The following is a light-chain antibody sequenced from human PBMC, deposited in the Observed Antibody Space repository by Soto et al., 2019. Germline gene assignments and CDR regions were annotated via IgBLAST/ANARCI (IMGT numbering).Light chain of an antibody. V-gene: IGKV4-1*01. Sequence: DIVVTQSPDSLAVPLGERVSINFKSSRSVLDSSNKRNNITWFQQKPRQSPRLLIYWASTREVGVPDRFSGSGSGTDFTLTINSLQAEDVAVYFCHQHFSSPPTFGQGTKVDIK. J-gene: IGKJ1*01. CDR1: RSVLDSSNKRNN. CDR3: HQHFSSPPT. CDR2: WAS.